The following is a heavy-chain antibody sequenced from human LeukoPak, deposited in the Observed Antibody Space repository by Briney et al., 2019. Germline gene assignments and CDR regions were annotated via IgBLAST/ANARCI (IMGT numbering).Heavy chain of an antibody. J-gene: IGHJ4*02. CDR1: GVSFDDYY. D-gene: IGHD4-17*01. Sequence: SETLSLTCAVSGVSFDDYYWAWVRQTPGKGLEWIGEINHSGYTNDSPSLKSRVTLSIDTSRKQFSLNLRSVTVADAGIYYCTRTTTGHDYWGQGTLVTVSS. CDR3: TRTTTGHDY. CDR2: INHSGYT. V-gene: IGHV4-34*01.